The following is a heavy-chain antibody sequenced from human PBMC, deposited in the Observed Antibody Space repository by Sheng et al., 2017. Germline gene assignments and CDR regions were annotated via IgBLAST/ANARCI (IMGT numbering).Heavy chain of an antibody. V-gene: IGHV1-18*01. CDR1: GYTFTSYH. J-gene: IGHJ6*03. D-gene: IGHD6-6*01. CDR2: ISAYNANT. CDR3: ARVYSSSDPAYYYYYMDV. Sequence: QVQLAQSGVEVKKPGASVKVSCKASGYTFTSYHISWVRQAPGQGLEWMGWISAYNANTNYAQKFQGRVTMTTDISTSTAYMELRSLRSDDTALYYCARVYSSSDPAYYYYYMDVWGRTDRRSPSR.